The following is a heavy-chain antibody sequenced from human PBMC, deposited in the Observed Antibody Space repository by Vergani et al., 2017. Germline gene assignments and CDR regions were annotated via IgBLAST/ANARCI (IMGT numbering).Heavy chain of an antibody. CDR3: ARRDCSSTSCSNYYYYGMDV. V-gene: IGHV3-30*02. CDR2: IRYDGSNK. D-gene: IGHD2-2*01. Sequence: QVQLVESGGGVVQPGGSLRLSCAASGFTFSSYGMHWVRQAPGKGLEWVAFIRYDGSNKYYADSVKGRFTISRDNSKNTLYLQMNSLRAEDTAVYYCARRDCSSTSCSNYYYYGMDVWGQGTTVTVSS. J-gene: IGHJ6*02. CDR1: GFTFSSYG.